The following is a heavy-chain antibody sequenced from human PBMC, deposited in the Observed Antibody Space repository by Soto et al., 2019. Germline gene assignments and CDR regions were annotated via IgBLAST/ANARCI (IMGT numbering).Heavy chain of an antibody. Sequence: QLQLQESGPGLVKPSETLSLTCTVSGGSISSSSYYWGWIRQPPGKGLEWIGSIYYSGSTYYNPSLKSRVTISVDTSKNQFSLKLSSVTAADTAVYYCARLLPPQYYDFWSGYYTDWFDPWGQGTLVTVSS. CDR1: GGSISSSSYY. CDR3: ARLLPPQYYDFWSGYYTDWFDP. V-gene: IGHV4-39*01. D-gene: IGHD3-3*01. CDR2: IYYSGST. J-gene: IGHJ5*02.